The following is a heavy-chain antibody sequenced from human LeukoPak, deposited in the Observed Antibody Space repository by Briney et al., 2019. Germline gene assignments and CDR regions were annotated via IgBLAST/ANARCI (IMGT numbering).Heavy chain of an antibody. J-gene: IGHJ4*02. Sequence: SETLSLTCAVYGGSFSGYYWSWIRQPPGKGLEWIGEINHSGSTNYNPSLKSRVTISVDTSKNQFSLKLSSVTAADTAVYYCARVDYDYVWGSYRLGGKIDYWGQGALVTVSS. CDR3: ARVDYDYVWGSYRLGGKIDY. D-gene: IGHD3-16*02. CDR2: INHSGST. V-gene: IGHV4-34*01. CDR1: GGSFSGYY.